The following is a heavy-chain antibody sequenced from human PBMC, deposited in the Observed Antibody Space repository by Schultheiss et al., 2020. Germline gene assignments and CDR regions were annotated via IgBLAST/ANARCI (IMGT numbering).Heavy chain of an antibody. CDR1: GFTFSSYS. D-gene: IGHD1-14*01. Sequence: GGSLRLSCAASGFTFSSYSMNWVRQAPGKGLEWVAVISYDGRNKFYADSVKGRFTISRDNAKNSLSLHMGSLRAEDTAIYYCARDRGGIGLDAFDIWGQGTLVTVSS. CDR2: ISYDGRNK. V-gene: IGHV3-30*03. CDR3: ARDRGGIGLDAFDI. J-gene: IGHJ3*02.